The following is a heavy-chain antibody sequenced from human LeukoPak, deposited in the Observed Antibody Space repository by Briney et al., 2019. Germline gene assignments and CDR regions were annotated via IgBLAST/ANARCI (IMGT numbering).Heavy chain of an antibody. Sequence: SETLSLTCTVSGGSISSYYRSWIRQPPGKGLEWIGCIYTSGRTNYNPSLKSRVTISVDTSKNQFSLNLSSVTAADTAVYYCARGVLHDSSGYPFDYWGRGTLVTVSS. CDR2: IYTSGRT. CDR3: ARGVLHDSSGYPFDY. J-gene: IGHJ4*02. V-gene: IGHV4-4*09. D-gene: IGHD3-22*01. CDR1: GGSISSYY.